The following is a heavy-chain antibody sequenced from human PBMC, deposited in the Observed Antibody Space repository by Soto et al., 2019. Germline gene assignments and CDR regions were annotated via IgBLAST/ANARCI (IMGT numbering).Heavy chain of an antibody. D-gene: IGHD1-26*01. V-gene: IGHV4-39*01. J-gene: IGHJ4*02. CDR2: IYYSGST. CDR1: GGSISSSNSY. CDR3: ARRGFMGATTIDY. Sequence: QLQLQESGPGLVKPSETLSLTCTVSGGSISSSNSYWGWIRQPPGKGLEWIGSIYYSGSTYYNPSLKSRVSISVDTSKNQFSLKLSSVTAADTAVYYCARRGFMGATTIDYWGQGNLVTVSS.